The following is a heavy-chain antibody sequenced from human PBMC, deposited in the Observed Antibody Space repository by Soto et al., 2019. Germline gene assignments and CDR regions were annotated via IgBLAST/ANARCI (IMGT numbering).Heavy chain of an antibody. CDR1: GGSIGSSYYY. D-gene: IGHD2-21*02. Sequence: XETLSLPCTVSGGSIGSSYYYWGWIRQPPEKGLEWIGNINYLGTTYYNPSLRSRVTISADMSKNQFSLKLNSVTAADTSVYYCAGMLVPASRLRGLDAWGQGTRVTVSS. CDR3: AGMLVPASRLRGLDA. J-gene: IGHJ5*02. CDR2: INYLGTT. V-gene: IGHV4-39*01.